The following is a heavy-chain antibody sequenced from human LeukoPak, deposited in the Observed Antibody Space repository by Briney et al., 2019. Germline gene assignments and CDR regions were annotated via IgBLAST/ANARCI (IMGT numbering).Heavy chain of an antibody. CDR1: GGSISSYY. CDR2: IYYSGST. CDR3: ARELRYDNSDSGAF. V-gene: IGHV4-59*01. D-gene: IGHD3-22*01. Sequence: SETLSLTCTVSGGSISSYYWSWIRQPPGKGLEWIGYIYYSGSTNYNSSLKSRVTISVDTSKNQFSLKLSSVTAADTAVYYCARELRYDNSDSGAFWGQGTVVTVSS. J-gene: IGHJ3*01.